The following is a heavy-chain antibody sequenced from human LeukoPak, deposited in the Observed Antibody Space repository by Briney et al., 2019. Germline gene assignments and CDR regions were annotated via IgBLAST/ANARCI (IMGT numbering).Heavy chain of an antibody. D-gene: IGHD2-2*01. J-gene: IGHJ5*02. CDR2: INPNSGGT. V-gene: IGHV1-2*02. CDR1: GYTFTGYY. CDR3: ARSGYCSGTSCYHNWFDP. Sequence: ASVNGSCKASGYTFTGYYMHWVRQAPGQGLEWMGWINPNSGGTNYAQKFQGRVTMTRDTSISTAYMELSRLRSDDTAVYYCARSGYCSGTSCYHNWFDPWGQGTLVTVSS.